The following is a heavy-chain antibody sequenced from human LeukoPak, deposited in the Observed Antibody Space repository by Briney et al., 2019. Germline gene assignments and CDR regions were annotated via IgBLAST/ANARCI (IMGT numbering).Heavy chain of an antibody. V-gene: IGHV4-4*07. CDR3: ARYQNWGSWYYFDY. CDR2: IYTTGST. CDR1: GGSISSYY. D-gene: IGHD7-27*01. J-gene: IGHJ4*02. Sequence: SETLSLTCIVSGGSISSYYWSWIRQPAGKGLEWIGHIYTTGSTSYNPSLKSRVTISGDTSKNQFSLKLSSVTATDTAVYYCARYQNWGSWYYFDYWGQGTLVTVSS.